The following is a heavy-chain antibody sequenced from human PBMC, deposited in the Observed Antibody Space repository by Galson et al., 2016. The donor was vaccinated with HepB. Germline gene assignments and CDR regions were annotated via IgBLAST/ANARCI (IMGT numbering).Heavy chain of an antibody. V-gene: IGHV3-7*03. Sequence: SLRLSCAASGFVFRTYVMGWVRQTPGKGLEWVANIRQDGSGEYFVDSVRGRFTISRDNAKNSLYLQMDGLRAEDTAVYYCGRWNYAFYCWGQGTLVTVSS. CDR2: IRQDGSGE. J-gene: IGHJ4*02. D-gene: IGHD1-7*01. CDR3: GRWNYAFYC. CDR1: GFVFRTYV.